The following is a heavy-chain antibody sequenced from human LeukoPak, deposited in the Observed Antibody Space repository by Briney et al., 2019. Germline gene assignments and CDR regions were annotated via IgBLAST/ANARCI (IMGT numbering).Heavy chain of an antibody. V-gene: IGHV3-53*01. J-gene: IGHJ4*02. D-gene: IGHD6-19*01. CDR3: ARSIAVAGAFDY. CDR2: IYSGGST. CDR1: GFAVSSNY. Sequence: GGSLRLSCAASGFAVSSNYMSWVRQAPGKGLEWVSVIYSGGSTYYADSVKGRFTISRDNSKNTLYLQMNSLRAEDTAVYYCARSIAVAGAFDYWGQGTLVTVSS.